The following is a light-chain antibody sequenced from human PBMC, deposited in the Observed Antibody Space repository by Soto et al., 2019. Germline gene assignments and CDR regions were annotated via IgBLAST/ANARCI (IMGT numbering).Light chain of an antibody. CDR1: QFVSSRS. V-gene: IGKV3-20*01. J-gene: IGKJ5*01. CDR3: QQYANSPIT. CDR2: GAS. Sequence: IGTHLCSASQFVSSRSLAWYQQKLGQAPRLLIYGASNRATGIPGRFSASGSGTDFTLTITPLEPEDFAVYFCQQYANSPITFGQGARLEIK.